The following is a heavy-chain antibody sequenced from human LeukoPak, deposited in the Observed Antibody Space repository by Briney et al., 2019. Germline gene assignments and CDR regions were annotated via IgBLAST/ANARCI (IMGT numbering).Heavy chain of an antibody. D-gene: IGHD4-17*01. CDR1: GFTFSSYY. J-gene: IGHJ6*03. CDR2: IKQDGSEK. CDR3: ARAAMTTVTKGSYYMDV. Sequence: GGSLRLSCAASGFTFSSYYMNWVRQAPGKGLEWVANIKQDGSEKYYVDSVKGRFTISRDNAKNSLYLQMNSLRAEDTAVYYCARAAMTTVTKGSYYMDVWGKGTTVTVSS. V-gene: IGHV3-7*04.